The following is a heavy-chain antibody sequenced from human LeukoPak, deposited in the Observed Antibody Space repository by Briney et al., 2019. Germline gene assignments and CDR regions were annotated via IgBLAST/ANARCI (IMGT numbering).Heavy chain of an antibody. Sequence: GGSLRLSCAASGFTVSNSYMNWVRQAPGKGLEWVSVIHSGGNTYYADSVKGRFTVSRDNSKNTLYPQMNSLRAEDTAVYYCARADLDYWGQGTLVTVSS. CDR3: ARADLDY. CDR1: GFTVSNSY. CDR2: IHSGGNT. J-gene: IGHJ4*02. V-gene: IGHV3-66*01.